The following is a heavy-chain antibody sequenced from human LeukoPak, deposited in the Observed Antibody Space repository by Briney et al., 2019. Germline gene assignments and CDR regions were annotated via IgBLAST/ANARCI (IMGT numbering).Heavy chain of an antibody. D-gene: IGHD4-17*01. V-gene: IGHV1-18*01. CDR3: ARDGPDYGDYVNFDY. Sequence: ASVKVSCKASGYTFTSYGISWVRQAPGQGLEWMGWISAYNGNTHYAQKLQGRVTMTTDTSTSTVHMELRSLGSDDTAVYYCARDGPDYGDYVNFDYWGQGTLVTVSS. CDR2: ISAYNGNT. J-gene: IGHJ4*02. CDR1: GYTFTSYG.